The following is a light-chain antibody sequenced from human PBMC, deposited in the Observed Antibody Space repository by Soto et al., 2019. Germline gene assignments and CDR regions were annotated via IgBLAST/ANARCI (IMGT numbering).Light chain of an antibody. CDR1: SSDVGGYNY. CDR2: DVS. V-gene: IGLV2-14*03. CDR3: SSYTSSSTLVYV. J-gene: IGLJ1*01. Sequence: QSVLTQPAFVSGSPGQSITISCTGTSSDVGGYNYVSWYQHHPGKAPKLMIYDVSNRPSGVANRFSGSKSGNTASLTISGLQAEDEADYYCSSYTSSSTLVYVFGTGTKLTVL.